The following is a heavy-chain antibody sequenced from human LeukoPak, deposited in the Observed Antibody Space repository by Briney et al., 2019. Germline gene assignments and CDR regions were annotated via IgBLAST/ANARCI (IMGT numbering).Heavy chain of an antibody. CDR2: ISSSSSYI. V-gene: IGHV3-21*01. CDR3: ARAGYSGYGDY. Sequence: GGSLRLSCAASGFTFSSYSMNWVRQAPGKGLEWVSSISSSSSYIYYADSVKGRFTISRDDAKSSLYLQMNSLRAEDTAVYYCARAGYSGYGDYWGQGTLVTVSS. D-gene: IGHD5-12*01. CDR1: GFTFSSYS. J-gene: IGHJ4*02.